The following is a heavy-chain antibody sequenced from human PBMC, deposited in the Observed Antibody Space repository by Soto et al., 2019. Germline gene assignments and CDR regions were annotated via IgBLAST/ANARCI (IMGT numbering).Heavy chain of an antibody. CDR1: GYTFTSYY. J-gene: IGHJ6*02. CDR2: INPSGGST. D-gene: IGHD3-22*01. CDR3: AREGLPKYYYDSSGYYRYGMDV. V-gene: IGHV1-46*01. Sequence: ASVKVSCKASGYTFTSYYMHWVRQAPGQGLEWMGIINPSGGSTSYAQKFQGRVTMTRDTSTSTVYMELGSLRSEDTAVYYCAREGLPKYYYDSSGYYRYGMDVRGQGTTVTVSS.